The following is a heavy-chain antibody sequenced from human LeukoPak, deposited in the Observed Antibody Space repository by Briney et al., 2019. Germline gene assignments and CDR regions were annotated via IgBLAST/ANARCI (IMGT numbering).Heavy chain of an antibody. CDR1: GFTFSGYA. CDR3: ANDPGMILVIY. V-gene: IGHV3-23*01. CDR2: ISGSGGST. D-gene: IGHD2-21*01. J-gene: IGHJ4*02. Sequence: GGSLRLSCAASGFTFSGYAMSWVRQAPGKGLEWVSAISGSGGSTYYADSVKGRFTISRDNSKNTLYLQMNSLRAEDTAVYYCANDPGMILVIYWGQGTLVTVSS.